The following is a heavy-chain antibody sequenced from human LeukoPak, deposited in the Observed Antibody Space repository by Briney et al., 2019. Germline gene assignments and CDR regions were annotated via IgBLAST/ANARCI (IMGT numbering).Heavy chain of an antibody. Sequence: SETLSLTCTVSGGSVSSGDYYWSWIRQPAGKGLEWIGRIYTSGSTNYSPSLKSRVTISLDTSKNQFSLRLSSVTAADTAVYYCARGGELLNYLGQGTLVTVSS. D-gene: IGHD1-7*01. J-gene: IGHJ4*02. V-gene: IGHV4-61*02. CDR3: ARGGELLNY. CDR1: GGSVSSGDYY. CDR2: IYTSGST.